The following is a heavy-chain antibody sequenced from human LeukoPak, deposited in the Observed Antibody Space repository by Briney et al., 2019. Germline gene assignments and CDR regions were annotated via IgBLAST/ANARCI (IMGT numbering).Heavy chain of an antibody. CDR2: IKSKSDGGTT. Sequence: PGGSLRLSCAASGFTFSNAWMSWVRQAPGKGLEWVGRIKSKSDGGTTDYAAPVKGRFTISRGDSKNTLYLQMNSLKTEDTAVYYCITFSMIVVVITDWGQGTLVTVSS. CDR3: ITFSMIVVVITD. J-gene: IGHJ4*02. V-gene: IGHV3-15*01. D-gene: IGHD3-22*01. CDR1: GFTFSNAW.